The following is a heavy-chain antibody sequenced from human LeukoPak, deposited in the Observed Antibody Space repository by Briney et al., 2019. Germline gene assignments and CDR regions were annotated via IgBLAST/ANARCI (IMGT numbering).Heavy chain of an antibody. J-gene: IGHJ6*03. CDR3: ARDQDGYGDYYYYYMDV. D-gene: IGHD5-24*01. CDR1: GDSINNYY. CDR2: IYTSGST. V-gene: IGHV4-4*07. Sequence: SETLSLTCSVSGDSINNYYWSWIRQPAGKGLEWIGRIYTSGSTNYNPSLKSRVTMSVDTSKNQFSLKLSSVTAADTAVYYCARDQDGYGDYYYYYMDVWGKGTTVTVSS.